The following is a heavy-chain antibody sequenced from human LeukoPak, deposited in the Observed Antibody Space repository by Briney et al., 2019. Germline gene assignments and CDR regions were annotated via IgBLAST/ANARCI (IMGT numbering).Heavy chain of an antibody. D-gene: IGHD3-10*01. Sequence: GGSLRLSCAASGFTFSSYAMSWVRQAPGKGLEWVSAISGSGGSTYYADSVKGRFTISRDNSKKTLYLQMNSLRAEDTAVYYCAKDRAYGSGSYYYYGMDVWGQGTTVTVSS. V-gene: IGHV3-23*01. CDR2: ISGSGGST. CDR3: AKDRAYGSGSYYYYGMDV. CDR1: GFTFSSYA. J-gene: IGHJ6*02.